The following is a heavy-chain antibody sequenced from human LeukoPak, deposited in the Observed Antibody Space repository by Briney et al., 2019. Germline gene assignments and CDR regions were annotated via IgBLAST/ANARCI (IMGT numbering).Heavy chain of an antibody. J-gene: IGHJ4*02. D-gene: IGHD1-14*01. CDR3: AKQYGNC. CDR2: ISESGDST. V-gene: IGHV3-23*01. Sequence: VGSLRLSCAASGFSFKSYAMNWVRQAPGKGLEWVSSISESGDSTHYADSVKGRFTISRDNSLNTLYLQMNGLTAEDTAVYYCAKQYGNCWGQGTLVTVSS. CDR1: GFSFKSYA.